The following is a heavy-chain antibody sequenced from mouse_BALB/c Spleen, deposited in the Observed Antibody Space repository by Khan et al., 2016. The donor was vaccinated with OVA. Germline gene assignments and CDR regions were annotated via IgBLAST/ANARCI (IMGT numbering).Heavy chain of an antibody. CDR3: ARGNYYGYYFDY. CDR1: GYSITSGYA. J-gene: IGHJ2*01. V-gene: IGHV3-2*02. Sequence: EVQLVESGPGLVKPSQSLSLTCTVTGYSITSGYAWNWIRQFPGNKLEWMGYISYSGGTSYNPSLKSRISITRDTSKNQFFLQLNSVTTEDTATYDCARGNYYGYYFDYWGQGTPLTVSS. CDR2: ISYSGGT. D-gene: IGHD1-1*01.